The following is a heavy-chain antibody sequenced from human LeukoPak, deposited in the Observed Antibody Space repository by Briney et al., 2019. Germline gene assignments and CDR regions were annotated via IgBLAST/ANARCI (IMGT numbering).Heavy chain of an antibody. J-gene: IGHJ4*02. CDR3: AAPAVADRYYFDY. CDR1: GYTLTELS. Sequence: ASVKVSCKVSGYTLTELSMHWVRQAPGKGLERMGGFDPEDGETIYAQKFQGRVTMTEDTSTDTAYMDLSSLRSEDTAFYYCAAPAVADRYYFDYWGQGTLVTVSS. CDR2: FDPEDGET. D-gene: IGHD6-19*01. V-gene: IGHV1-24*01.